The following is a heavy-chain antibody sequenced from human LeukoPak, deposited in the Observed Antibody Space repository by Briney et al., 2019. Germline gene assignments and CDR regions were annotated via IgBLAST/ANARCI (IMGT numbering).Heavy chain of an antibody. CDR1: GGSISSYY. Sequence: SETLSLTCTVSGGSISSYYWSWIRQPPGKGLEWIGYICYGGSTNYNPSLKSRVTISVDTSKNQFSLKLSSVTAADTAVYYCARDFLPSMVRGANQHYGMDVWGQGTTVTVSS. CDR3: ARDFLPSMVRGANQHYGMDV. V-gene: IGHV4-59*01. CDR2: ICYGGST. D-gene: IGHD3-10*01. J-gene: IGHJ6*02.